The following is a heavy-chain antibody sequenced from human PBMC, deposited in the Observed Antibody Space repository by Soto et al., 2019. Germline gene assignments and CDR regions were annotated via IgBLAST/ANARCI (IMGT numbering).Heavy chain of an antibody. Sequence: QITLKESGPPLVQPTQTLTLTCTFSGFSLTTSGMGVAWIRQPPGKALEFIALIHWDDTERYTSSLMGRLTIRKDTSKNQVVLTMSNVDPVDTATYCCAHLLWFGDGALDVWGQGTRVTVSS. J-gene: IGHJ3*01. V-gene: IGHV2-5*02. CDR1: GFSLTTSGMG. CDR2: IHWDDTE. D-gene: IGHD3-10*01. CDR3: AHLLWFGDGALDV.